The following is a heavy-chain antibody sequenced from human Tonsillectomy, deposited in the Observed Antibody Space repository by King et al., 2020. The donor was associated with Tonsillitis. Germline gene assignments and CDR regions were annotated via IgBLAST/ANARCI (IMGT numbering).Heavy chain of an antibody. D-gene: IGHD1-14*01. V-gene: IGHV3-11*05. CDR2: ISSSSIYT. CDR1: GFIFSDYY. Sequence: VQLVESGGGLVKPGGSLRLSCAASGFIFSDYYMNWIRQAPGKGLEWISYISSSSIYTNYADSVKGRFTISRDNAKNSLYLQMDSLRAEDTAVYYCARGKSGSSLSFDPWGQGTLVTVSS. CDR3: ARGKSGSSLSFDP. J-gene: IGHJ5*02.